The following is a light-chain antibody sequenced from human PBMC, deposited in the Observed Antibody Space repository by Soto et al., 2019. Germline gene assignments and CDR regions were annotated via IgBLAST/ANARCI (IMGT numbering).Light chain of an antibody. J-gene: IGLJ1*01. CDR1: SSDVGGYDY. CDR2: DVS. Sequence: QSALRPPPSPSGSSGQSVAISLPGNSSDVGGYDYVSWYQQHPGKAPKLMIYDVSKRPSGVPDRFSGSKSGNTASLTVSGLQAEDEADYYCSSYAGTHIVFGTGTKVTVL. CDR3: SSYAGTHIV. V-gene: IGLV2-8*01.